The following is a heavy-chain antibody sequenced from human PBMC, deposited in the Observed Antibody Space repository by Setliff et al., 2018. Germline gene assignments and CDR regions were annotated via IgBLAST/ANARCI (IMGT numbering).Heavy chain of an antibody. CDR1: GFTFTDYG. V-gene: IGHV1-18*01. CDR3: ARLVRYCTRTACQKVAGVES. J-gene: IGHJ5*01. D-gene: IGHD1-26*01. CDR2: INNYNFNT. Sequence: GASVKVSCKSSGFTFTDYGITWVRQVPGQGLEWMGWINNYNFNTQYAQKFQGRVTVTTDTSTTTAYMELRSLRADDTAVYYCARLVRYCTRTACQKVAGVESWGQGTLVTVSS.